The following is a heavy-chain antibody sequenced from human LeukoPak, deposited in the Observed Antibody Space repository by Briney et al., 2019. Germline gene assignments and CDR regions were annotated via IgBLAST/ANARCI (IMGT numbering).Heavy chain of an antibody. CDR3: ARNLGAVVTPGWAYDI. V-gene: IGHV4-4*02. CDR1: GGSITTTNW. CDR2: VSLEGVR. Sequence: SGTLSLTCGVSGGSITTTNWWSWARQFPGQGLQWIGEVSLEGVRNYNPSLTSRVTMSLDRAKNLLSLNLNSVTAADTAVYYCARNLGAVVTPGWAYDIWGQGTMVTVSS. J-gene: IGHJ3*02. D-gene: IGHD4-23*01.